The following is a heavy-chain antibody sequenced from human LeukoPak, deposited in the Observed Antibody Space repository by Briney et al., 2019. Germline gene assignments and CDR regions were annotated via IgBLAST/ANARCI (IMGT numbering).Heavy chain of an antibody. V-gene: IGHV3-30*18. CDR3: AKDSQLILRYFDWSLLY. CDR1: GFTFSSFG. CDR2: ISYDGNNK. Sequence: GGSLRLSCAASGFTFSSFGMHWVRQAPGKGLEWVAVISYDGNNKYYADSVKGRFTISRDNSKNTLYLQMNSLRAEDTAVYHCAKDSQLILRYFDWSLLYWGQGTLVTVSS. D-gene: IGHD3-9*01. J-gene: IGHJ4*02.